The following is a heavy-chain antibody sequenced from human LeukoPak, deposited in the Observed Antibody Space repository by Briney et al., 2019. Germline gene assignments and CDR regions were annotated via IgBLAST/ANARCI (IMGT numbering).Heavy chain of an antibody. J-gene: IGHJ4*02. CDR3: AKGHISGYCSSTSCYGVVDYFDY. CDR2: ISGSGGST. V-gene: IGHV3-23*01. Sequence: GGSLRLSCAASGFTFSSYATSWVRQAPGKGLEWVSAISGSGGSTYYADSVKGRFTISRDNSKNTLYLQMNSLRAEDTAVYYCAKGHISGYCSSTSCYGVVDYFDYRGQGTLVTVSS. D-gene: IGHD2-2*01. CDR1: GFTFSSYA.